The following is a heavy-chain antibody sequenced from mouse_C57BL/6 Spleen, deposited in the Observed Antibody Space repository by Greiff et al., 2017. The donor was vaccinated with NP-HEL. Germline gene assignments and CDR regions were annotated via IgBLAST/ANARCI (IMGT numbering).Heavy chain of an antibody. V-gene: IGHV1-64*01. CDR1: GYTFTSYW. D-gene: IGHD2-5*01. CDR2: IHPNSGST. CDR3: ARRSYSKGAWFAY. Sequence: QVQLQQPGAELVKPGASVKLSCKASGYTFTSYWMHWVKQRPGQGLEWIGMIHPNSGSTNYNEKFKSKATLTVDKSSSTAYMQLSSLTSEDSAVYYCARRSYSKGAWFAYWGQGTLVTVSA. J-gene: IGHJ3*01.